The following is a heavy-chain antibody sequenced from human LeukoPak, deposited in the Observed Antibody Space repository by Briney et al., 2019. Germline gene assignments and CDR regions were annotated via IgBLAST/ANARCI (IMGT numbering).Heavy chain of an antibody. CDR2: FYQRGSN. Sequence: SGSLSLTCAASGYSIRSGDFWCCLRHSPGRGLGWIGSFYQRGSNQYNPPVKTRVNISADTSKNEVSLMESPVTGGDTPVYYCARYRSPTTPPRLDHWGRGTKVTVPS. V-gene: IGHV4-38-2*01. J-gene: IGHJ4*02. D-gene: IGHD4-11*01. CDR1: GYSIRSGDF. CDR3: ARYRSPTTPPRLDH.